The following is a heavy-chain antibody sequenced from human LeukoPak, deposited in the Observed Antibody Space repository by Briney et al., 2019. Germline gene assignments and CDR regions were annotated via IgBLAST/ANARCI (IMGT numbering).Heavy chain of an antibody. CDR3: ARDRGSGYFDH. CDR1: GGSISSYY. Sequence: SETLSLTCTVSGGSISSYYWSWIRQPPGKGLEWIGYISYSGSTKYNPSLKSRVTISVDTSKNQFSLKLRSVTAADTAVYYCARDRGSGYFDHWGQGTLVSVSS. V-gene: IGHV4-59*01. J-gene: IGHJ4*02. CDR2: ISYSGST. D-gene: IGHD6-19*01.